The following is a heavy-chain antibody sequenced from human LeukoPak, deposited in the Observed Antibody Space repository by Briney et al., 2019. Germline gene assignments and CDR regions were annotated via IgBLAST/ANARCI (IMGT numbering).Heavy chain of an antibody. CDR1: ESTFSSYS. Sequence: GGSLRLSGAASESTFSSYSMTWVRKAPGKGLEWVSYISSSSSTIYYADPVKGRLTISKDNAKNSLYLQMNSLRAEAPAWYYCARDERAVAGYYYYYYMDVWGKRTTVTVSS. J-gene: IGHJ6*03. CDR2: ISSSSSTI. D-gene: IGHD6-19*01. V-gene: IGHV3-48*04. CDR3: ARDERAVAGYYYYYYMDV.